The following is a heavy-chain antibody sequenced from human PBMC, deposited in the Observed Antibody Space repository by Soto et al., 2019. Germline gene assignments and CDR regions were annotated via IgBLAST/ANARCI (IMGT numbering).Heavy chain of an antibody. J-gene: IGHJ6*02. CDR2: ISYDGSNK. CDR3: AKSGVWDFWSGYGYYYGMDV. Sequence: GGSLRPSCAASGFTCSSYAMHWVRQAPGKGLEWVAVISYDGSNKYYADSVKGRFTPFRDNSKNTLYLQMNSLRAEDTAVYYCAKSGVWDFWSGYGYYYGMDVWGQGTTVTVSS. V-gene: IGHV3-30*18. D-gene: IGHD3-3*01. CDR1: GFTCSSYA.